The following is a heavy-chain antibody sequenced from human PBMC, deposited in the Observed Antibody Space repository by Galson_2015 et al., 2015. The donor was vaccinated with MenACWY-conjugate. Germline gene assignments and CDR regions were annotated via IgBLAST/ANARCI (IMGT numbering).Heavy chain of an antibody. CDR3: ARDTRGHFDY. Sequence: SLRLSCAVSGFTFSSYWMSWVRQAPGKGLEWVANIKQDGREKNYVDSVKGRFTISRDNADNSVYLQMDSLRVGDTAVYYCARDTRGHFDYWGQGTLVTFSS. CDR1: GFTFSSYW. V-gene: IGHV3-7*03. J-gene: IGHJ4*02. CDR2: IKQDGREK.